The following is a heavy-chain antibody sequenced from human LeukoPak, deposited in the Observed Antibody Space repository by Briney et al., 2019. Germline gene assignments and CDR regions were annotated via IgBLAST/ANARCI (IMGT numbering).Heavy chain of an antibody. Sequence: PGGSLRLSCAASGFTVSSNYMSWVRQVPGKGLEWVSVIYSGGSTYYADSVKGRFTISRDNSKNTLYLQMNSLRAEDTAVYYCNYDFWSGNDYWGQGTLVTVSS. CDR1: GFTVSSNY. V-gene: IGHV3-53*01. CDR2: IYSGGST. J-gene: IGHJ4*02. CDR3: NYDFWSGNDY. D-gene: IGHD3-3*01.